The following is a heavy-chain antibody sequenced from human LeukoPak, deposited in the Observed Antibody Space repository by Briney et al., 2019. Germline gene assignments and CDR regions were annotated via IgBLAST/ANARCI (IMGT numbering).Heavy chain of an antibody. J-gene: IGHJ4*02. V-gene: IGHV3-30*18. D-gene: IGHD3-16*01. Sequence: PGGSLRLSCAASGFTLSRYAMSWARQAPGKGLEWVAVISYDGSNKYYADSVKGRFTISRDNSKNTLYLQMNSLRAEDTAVYYCPKLFMGGVTTPYFDYCGQGTLVTVSS. CDR2: ISYDGSNK. CDR1: GFTLSRYA. CDR3: PKLFMGGVTTPYFDY.